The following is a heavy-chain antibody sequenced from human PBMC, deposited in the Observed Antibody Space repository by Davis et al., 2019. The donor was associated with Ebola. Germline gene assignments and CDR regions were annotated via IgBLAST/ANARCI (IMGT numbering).Heavy chain of an antibody. Sequence: GESLKISCAASGFTFSSYAMHWVRQAPGKGLEWVAVISYDGSNKYYAVSVRGRFTISRDNSKNTLYLQMNSLRAEDTAVYYCVKLGYCSGDSCYDFDYWGQGTLVTVSS. V-gene: IGHV3-30-3*01. CDR3: VKLGYCSGDSCYDFDY. D-gene: IGHD2-15*01. CDR1: GFTFSSYA. J-gene: IGHJ4*02. CDR2: ISYDGSNK.